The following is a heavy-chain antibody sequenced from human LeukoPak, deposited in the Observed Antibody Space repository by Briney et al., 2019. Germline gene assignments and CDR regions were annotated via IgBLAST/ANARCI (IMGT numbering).Heavy chain of an antibody. CDR1: GYSFPTYW. CDR2: IYPGDSET. Sequence: PGESLKISCKGSGYSFPTYWIGWVRQMPGKGLEWMGIIYPGDSETRYSPSFQGQVTISADKSISTAYLQCSRLKASDTAMYYCARKSRADYWGQGTLVTVSS. CDR3: ARKSRADY. J-gene: IGHJ4*02. V-gene: IGHV5-51*01.